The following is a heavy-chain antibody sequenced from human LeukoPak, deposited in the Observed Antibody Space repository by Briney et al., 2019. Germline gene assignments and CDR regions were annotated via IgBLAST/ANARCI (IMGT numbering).Heavy chain of an antibody. CDR2: IYYSGST. Sequence: SETLSLTCTVSGVSISSYYWRWIWQPPGKGLEWMGYIYYSGSTNYNPSLKSRVTISVDTSKNQFSLKLSSVAAADTAVYYCARGAYYYDSSGYYYGRYFDLWGRGTLVTVSS. CDR1: GVSISSYY. V-gene: IGHV4-59*01. D-gene: IGHD3-22*01. J-gene: IGHJ2*01. CDR3: ARGAYYYDSSGYYYGRYFDL.